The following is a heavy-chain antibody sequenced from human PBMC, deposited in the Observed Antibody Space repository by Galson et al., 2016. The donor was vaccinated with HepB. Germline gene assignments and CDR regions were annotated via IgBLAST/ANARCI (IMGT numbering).Heavy chain of an antibody. J-gene: IGHJ4*02. CDR2: IYNSGIT. V-gene: IGHV4-30-4*01. D-gene: IGHD3-10*02. CDR1: GDSISSGDYY. CDR3: ARAYGRRAEFDY. Sequence: TLSLTCTVSGDSISSGDYYWTWIRQPPGKGLEWIGYIYNSGITYSQSSLTRLVTLSLAPSQTQFSLKLSSVTAADQAVYFCARAYGRRAEFDYWGQGTLVTVSS.